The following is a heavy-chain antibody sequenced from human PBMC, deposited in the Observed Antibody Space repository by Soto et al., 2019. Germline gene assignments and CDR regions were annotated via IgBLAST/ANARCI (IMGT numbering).Heavy chain of an antibody. CDR3: AKVRYSSPMGYYYGMDV. CDR2: IIPIFGTA. Sequence: SVKVSCKASRVAFSKFIVTWVRQAPGLGLEWVGGIIPIFGTANYAQKFQGRVTITADESTSTSYMEVNNLRSEDTAVYYCAKVRYSSPMGYYYGMDVWGQGTTVTVS. J-gene: IGHJ6*02. V-gene: IGHV1-69*13. CDR1: RVAFSKFI. D-gene: IGHD6-19*01.